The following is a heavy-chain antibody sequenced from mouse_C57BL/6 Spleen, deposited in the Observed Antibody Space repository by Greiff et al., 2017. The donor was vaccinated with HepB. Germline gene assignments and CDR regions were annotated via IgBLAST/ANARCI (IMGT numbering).Heavy chain of an antibody. CDR2: ISDGGSYT. D-gene: IGHD4-1*01. Sequence: EVKLVESGGGLVKPGGSLKLSCAASGFTFSSYAMSWVRQTPEKRLEWVATISDGGSYTYYPDNVKGRFTISRDNAKNNLYLQMSHLKSEDTAMYYCARDRGWDPYWYFDVWGTGTTVTVSS. CDR1: GFTFSSYA. CDR3: ARDRGWDPYWYFDV. J-gene: IGHJ1*03. V-gene: IGHV5-4*01.